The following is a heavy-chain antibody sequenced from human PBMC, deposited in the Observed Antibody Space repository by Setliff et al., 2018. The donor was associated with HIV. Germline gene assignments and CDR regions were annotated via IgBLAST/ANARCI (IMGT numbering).Heavy chain of an antibody. CDR3: ARGVRVGGVIGWFDT. D-gene: IGHD3-10*01. J-gene: IGHJ5*01. CDR2: IYYSWST. V-gene: IGHV4-59*01. Sequence: SETLSLTCNVFGGSIRNYYWSWIRQPPGKGLEWIGYIYYSWSTSYKPSLKSRVTISVDPYKNQLSLRLTSVTAADTAVYYCARGVRVGGVIGWFDTWGHGTLVTVSS. CDR1: GGSIRNYY.